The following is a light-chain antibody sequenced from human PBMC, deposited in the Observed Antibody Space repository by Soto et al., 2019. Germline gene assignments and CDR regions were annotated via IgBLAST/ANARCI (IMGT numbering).Light chain of an antibody. V-gene: IGLV1-44*01. J-gene: IGLJ2*01. CDR1: SSNIGSNT. CDR3: AAWDDSLKEV. CDR2: SNN. Sequence: QSVLTQPPSASGTPGQRVTISCSGSSSNIGSNTVNWYQQLPGTAPTLLIYSNNQRPSGVPDRVSGSKSGTSASLANSGLQSEDEADDYCAAWDDSLKEVFGGGTKRTVL.